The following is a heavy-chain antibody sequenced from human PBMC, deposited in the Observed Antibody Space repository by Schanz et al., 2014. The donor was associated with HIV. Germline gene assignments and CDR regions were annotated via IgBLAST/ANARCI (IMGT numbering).Heavy chain of an antibody. CDR1: GFTFMRHT. V-gene: IGHV3-21*02. CDR3: ARESNGAFDL. Sequence: EVQLVESGGGLVKPGGSLRLSCAASGFTFMRHTMNWVRQAPGKGLEWVSSISDRSDYLHYADSVKGRFAISRDNAKRTLYLQMNSLRAEESAVFYCARESNGAFDLWGRGTLVTVSS. CDR2: ISDRSDYL. J-gene: IGHJ2*01.